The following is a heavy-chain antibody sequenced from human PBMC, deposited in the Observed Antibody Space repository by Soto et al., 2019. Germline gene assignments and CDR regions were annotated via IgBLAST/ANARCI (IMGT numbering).Heavy chain of an antibody. CDR1: GFTFSSYS. D-gene: IGHD3-22*01. Sequence: GGSLRLSCAASGFTFSSYSMNWVRQAPGKGLEWVSYISSSSSTIYYADSVKGRFTISRDNAKNSLYLQMDSLRDEDTAVYYCARDDPHSSGSPYFDYWGQGTLVTVSS. CDR3: ARDDPHSSGSPYFDY. V-gene: IGHV3-48*02. J-gene: IGHJ4*02. CDR2: ISSSSSTI.